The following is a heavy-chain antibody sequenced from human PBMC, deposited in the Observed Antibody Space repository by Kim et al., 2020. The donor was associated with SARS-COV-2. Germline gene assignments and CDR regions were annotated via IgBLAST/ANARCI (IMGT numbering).Heavy chain of an antibody. V-gene: IGHV4-4*02. J-gene: IGHJ4*02. CDR3: ATRGVTVAGGFDS. Sequence: NYNPSFKGRVTIAVDKSNNQSSLKLSSVTAADTAVYYCATRGVTVAGGFDSWGQGTLVTVSS. D-gene: IGHD6-19*01.